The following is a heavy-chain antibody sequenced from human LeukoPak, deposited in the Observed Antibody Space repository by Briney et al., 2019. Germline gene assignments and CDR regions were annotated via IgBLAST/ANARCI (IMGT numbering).Heavy chain of an antibody. CDR3: AREPLPDADYYDSSGYYYFDY. CDR2: ISAYNGST. CDR1: GYTFTSYG. D-gene: IGHD3-22*01. J-gene: IGHJ4*02. V-gene: IGHV1-18*01. Sequence: ASVKVSCKASGYTFTSYGISWVRQAPGQGLEWMGWISAYNGSTNYAQKLQGRVTMTTDTSTSTAYMELRSLRSDDTAVYYCAREPLPDADYYDSSGYYYFDYWGQGTLVTVSS.